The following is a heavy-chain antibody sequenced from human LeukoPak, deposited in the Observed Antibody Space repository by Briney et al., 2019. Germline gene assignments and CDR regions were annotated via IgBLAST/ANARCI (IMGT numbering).Heavy chain of an antibody. D-gene: IGHD1-26*01. V-gene: IGHV4-59*01. CDR1: GGSISSYY. J-gene: IGHJ4*02. Sequence: SETLSLTCTVSGGSISSYYWSWIRQPPGKGLEWIGYIYYSGSTNYNPSLKSRVTISVDTSKNQFSLKLSSVTAADTAVYYCARDLPSLVGATVWGQGTLVTVSS. CDR2: IYYSGST. CDR3: ARDLPSLVGATV.